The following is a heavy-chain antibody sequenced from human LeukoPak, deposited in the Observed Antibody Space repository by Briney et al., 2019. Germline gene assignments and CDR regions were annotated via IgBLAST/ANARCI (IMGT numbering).Heavy chain of an antibody. Sequence: PSETQSLTCTVSGGSISSSSYYWGWIRQPPGKGLEWIGSIYYSGSTYYNPSLKSRVTISVDTSKNQFSLKLSSVTAADTAVYYCARGELLWFGEPRGLDYWGQGTLVTVSS. CDR3: ARGELLWFGEPRGLDY. CDR1: GGSISSSSYY. J-gene: IGHJ4*02. V-gene: IGHV4-39*07. D-gene: IGHD3-10*01. CDR2: IYYSGST.